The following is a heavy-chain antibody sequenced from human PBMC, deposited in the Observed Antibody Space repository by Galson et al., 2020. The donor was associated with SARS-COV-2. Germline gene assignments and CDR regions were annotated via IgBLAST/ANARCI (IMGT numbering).Heavy chain of an antibody. CDR2: ISGSGGST. Sequence: GESLKISCAASGFTFSSYAMSWVRQAPGKGLEWVSAISGSGGSTYYADSVKGRFTISRDNSKNTLYLQMNSLRAEDTAVYYCAKGGEITMIVVVIYFDYGGQGPLVTVSS. CDR1: GFTFSSYA. CDR3: AKGGEITMIVVVIYFDY. D-gene: IGHD3-22*01. J-gene: IGHJ4*02. V-gene: IGHV3-23*01.